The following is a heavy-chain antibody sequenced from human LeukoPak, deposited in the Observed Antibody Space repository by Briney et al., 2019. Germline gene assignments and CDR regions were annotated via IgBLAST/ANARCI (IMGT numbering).Heavy chain of an antibody. CDR3: ARYGSGSLPSPYYYYYGMGV. CDR1: GDSVSSNSAA. J-gene: IGHJ6*04. D-gene: IGHD3-10*01. Sequence: SQTLSLTCAISGDSVSSNSAAWNWIRQSPSRGLEWLGRTYYRSKWYNDCAVSVKSRITINPDTSKNQFSLQLNSVTPEDTAVYYCARYGSGSLPSPYYYYYGMGVWGKGTTVTVPS. CDR2: TYYRSKWYN. V-gene: IGHV6-1*01.